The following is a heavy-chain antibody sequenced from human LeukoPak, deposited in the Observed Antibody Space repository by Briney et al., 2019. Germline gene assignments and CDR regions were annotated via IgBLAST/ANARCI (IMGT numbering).Heavy chain of an antibody. CDR2: INHSGST. V-gene: IGHV4-34*01. CDR1: GGSLSGYY. J-gene: IGHJ3*02. CDR3: ARRADSSGYHDAFDI. Sequence: SETLSLTCAVYGGSLSGYYWSCIRPPPGKGLEWIGEINHSGSTNYNPSLKSRVTISVDTSKNQFSLKLSSVTAADTAVYYCARRADSSGYHDAFDIWGQGTMVTVSS. D-gene: IGHD3-22*01.